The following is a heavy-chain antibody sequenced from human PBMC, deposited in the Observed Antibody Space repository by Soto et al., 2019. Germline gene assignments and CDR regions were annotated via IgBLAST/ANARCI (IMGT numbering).Heavy chain of an antibody. CDR3: ARDDSSDEPTLFDY. V-gene: IGHV1-3*01. Sequence: GASVKVSCKASGYTFTSYTIHWVRQAPGQRPEWMGWIDAGNGNTKYSQKFQGRVTITRDTSASIIYMELSSLRSEDGAVYYCARDDSSDEPTLFDYWGQGTLVTVSS. J-gene: IGHJ4*02. D-gene: IGHD1-1*01. CDR1: GYTFTSYT. CDR2: IDAGNGNT.